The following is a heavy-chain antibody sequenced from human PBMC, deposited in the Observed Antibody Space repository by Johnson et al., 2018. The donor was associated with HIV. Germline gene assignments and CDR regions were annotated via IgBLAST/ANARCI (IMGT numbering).Heavy chain of an antibody. V-gene: IGHV3-33*01. J-gene: IGHJ3*02. CDR2: IWFDGSNK. CDR3: ARDRPSGSYYVDAFDI. CDR1: GFTFSTYG. Sequence: QVQLVESGGGVVQSGRSLRLSCAASGFTFSTYGMHWVRQAPGKGLEWVAVIWFDGSNKYYADSVKGRFTFSTDNSKNTLYLQMNSLRAEDTAVYYCARDRPSGSYYVDAFDIWGQGTMVTVSS. D-gene: IGHD1-26*01.